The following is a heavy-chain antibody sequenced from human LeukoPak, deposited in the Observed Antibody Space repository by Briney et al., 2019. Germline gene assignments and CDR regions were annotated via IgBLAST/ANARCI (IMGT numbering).Heavy chain of an antibody. V-gene: IGHV3-30*03. CDR1: GFTFSSYG. Sequence: GGSLRLSCAASGFTFSSYGMHWVRQAPGKGLEWVAIISYDGSNKYYADSVKGRFTISRDNSKNTLYLQMNSVRAEDTAVYYCARGPPDIPDYWGQGTLVTVSS. CDR2: ISYDGSNK. J-gene: IGHJ4*02. D-gene: IGHD2-2*02. CDR3: ARGPPDIPDY.